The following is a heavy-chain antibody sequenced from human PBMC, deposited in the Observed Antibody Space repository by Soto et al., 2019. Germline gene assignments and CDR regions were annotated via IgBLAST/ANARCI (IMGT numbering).Heavy chain of an antibody. D-gene: IGHD6-19*01. CDR3: AKDPRSTSVAGRP. Sequence: RLSYTASGFKFRSYGGQRISQVPGKGLEWVAVISYDGSNKYYADSVKGRFTISRDNSKNTLYLQMNSLRAEDTAVYYCAKDPRSTSVAGRPWGQGTLVTVSS. CDR1: GFKFRSYG. V-gene: IGHV3-30*18. J-gene: IGHJ5*02. CDR2: ISYDGSNK.